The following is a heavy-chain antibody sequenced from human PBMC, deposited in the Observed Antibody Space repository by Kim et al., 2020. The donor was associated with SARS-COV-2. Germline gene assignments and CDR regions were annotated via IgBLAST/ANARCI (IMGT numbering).Heavy chain of an antibody. D-gene: IGHD6-19*01. CDR1: GGSISSSSYY. Sequence: SETLSLTCTVSGGSISSSSYYWGWIRQPPGKGLEWIGSIYYSGSTYYNPSLKSRVTISVDTSKNQFSLKLSSVTAADTAVYYCARTGAGSYYYYGMDVWG. V-gene: IGHV4-39*01. J-gene: IGHJ6*01. CDR2: IYYSGST. CDR3: ARTGAGSYYYYGMDV.